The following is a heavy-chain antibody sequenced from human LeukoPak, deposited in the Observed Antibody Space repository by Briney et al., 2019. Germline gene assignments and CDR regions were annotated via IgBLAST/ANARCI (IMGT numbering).Heavy chain of an antibody. CDR1: GDSISSNY. CDR2: IYNSGST. CDR3: ARMHASGRYDDY. D-gene: IGHD6-19*01. Sequence: SETLSLTCTVSGDSISSNYWSWIRQPPGKGLEWIGYIYNSGSTKYNPSLKSRVTISVDTSKNLFSLKLTSVTAADTAVYYCARMHASGRYDDYWGQGTLVTVSS. V-gene: IGHV4-59*01. J-gene: IGHJ4*02.